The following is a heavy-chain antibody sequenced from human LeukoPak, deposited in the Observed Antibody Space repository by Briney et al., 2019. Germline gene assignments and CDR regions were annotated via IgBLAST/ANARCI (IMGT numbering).Heavy chain of an antibody. D-gene: IGHD5-18*01. CDR1: GVSISSYY. V-gene: IGHV4-59*01. CDR3: ASGPPTGYSYVY. CDR2: IYYSGST. J-gene: IGHJ4*02. Sequence: PSETLSLTCTVSGVSISSYYWSWLRQPPKKGLEWIGYIYYSGSTNYNPSLKSRVTISVDTSKNQFSLKLSSVTAADTAVYYCASGPPTGYSYVYWGQGTLVTVSS.